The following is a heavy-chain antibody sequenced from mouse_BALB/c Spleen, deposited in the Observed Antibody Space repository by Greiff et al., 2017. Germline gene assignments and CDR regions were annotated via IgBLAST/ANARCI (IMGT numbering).Heavy chain of an antibody. Sequence: VQLKESGPELMKPGASVKISCKASGYSFTSYYMHWVKQSHGKSLEWIGYIDPFNGGTSYNQKFKGKATLTVDKSSSTAYMHLSSLTSEDSAVYYCASSYYGNYDWFAYWGQGTLVTVSA. D-gene: IGHD2-10*01. CDR3: ASSYYGNYDWFAY. CDR2: IDPFNGGT. J-gene: IGHJ3*01. CDR1: GYSFTSYY. V-gene: IGHV1S135*01.